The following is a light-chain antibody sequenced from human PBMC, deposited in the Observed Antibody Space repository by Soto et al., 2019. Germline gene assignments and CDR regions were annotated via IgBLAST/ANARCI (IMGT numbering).Light chain of an antibody. CDR3: QTWGTGIVV. CDR2: LNSDGSH. Sequence: QSVLTQSPSASASLGASVKLSCALSSGHSSYAIAWHQQQPEKGPRALMKLNSDGSHTRGDGIPERFSGSSSGAERYLTLSSLQSEDEADYYCQTWGTGIVVFGAGTKLTVL. CDR1: SGHSSYA. J-gene: IGLJ3*02. V-gene: IGLV4-69*01.